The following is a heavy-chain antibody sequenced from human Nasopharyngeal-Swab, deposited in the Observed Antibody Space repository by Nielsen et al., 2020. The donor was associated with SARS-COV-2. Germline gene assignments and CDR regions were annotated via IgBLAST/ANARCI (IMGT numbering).Heavy chain of an antibody. D-gene: IGHD3-22*01. Sequence: SVKVSCKSSGGTFSTYGISWVRQAPGQGLEWMGGIIPIFEKPNYAQKFQGRVTITADKSTRTAYMELGSLGSEDTAVYFCARERKGPTTYNYDSSGPMEVWGQGTTVTVSS. CDR3: ARERKGPTTYNYDSSGPMEV. V-gene: IGHV1-69*06. CDR1: GGTFSTYG. J-gene: IGHJ6*02. CDR2: IIPIFEKP.